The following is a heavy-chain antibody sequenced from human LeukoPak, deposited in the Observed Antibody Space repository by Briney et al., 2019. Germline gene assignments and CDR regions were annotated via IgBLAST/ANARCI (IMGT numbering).Heavy chain of an antibody. CDR2: ITNNGGST. CDR3: VKGRCSGSSCYGGDY. CDR1: GFTFSSYA. J-gene: IGHJ4*02. V-gene: IGHV3-64D*06. Sequence: GGSLRLSCSASGFTFSSYAMNWVRQAPGKGLEYVSAITNNGGSTCYADSVKGRFTISRDNSKNTLYLQMSSLRAEDTAVYYCVKGRCSGSSCYGGDYWGQGTLVTVSS. D-gene: IGHD2-2*01.